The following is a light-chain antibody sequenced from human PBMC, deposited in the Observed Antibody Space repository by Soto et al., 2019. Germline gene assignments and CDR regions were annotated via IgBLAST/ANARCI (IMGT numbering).Light chain of an antibody. V-gene: IGKV3-20*01. CDR3: QQYGSVPLT. J-gene: IGKJ4*01. CDR1: QSVSTCY. CDR2: GAS. Sequence: EIVLTQSPGTLSLSPGERATLSCRASQSVSTCYLAWYQQKPGQAPRLIIYGASSSATGIPDRFSGSGSGADFTLTISRLEPEDFAVYYCQQYGSVPLTFGGGTKVEIK.